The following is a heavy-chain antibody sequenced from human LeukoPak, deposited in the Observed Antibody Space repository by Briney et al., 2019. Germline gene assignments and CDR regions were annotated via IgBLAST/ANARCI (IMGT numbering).Heavy chain of an antibody. CDR2: IYDSGST. Sequence: SETLSLTCTVSGGSIRSSYYYWGWIRQPPGKGLEWIGSIYDSGSTYYNPSLKSRVTISVDKSKNQFSLKLSSVTAADTAVYYCARDPKTTAKGDYWGQGTLVTVSS. D-gene: IGHD4-11*01. V-gene: IGHV4-39*07. CDR1: GGSIRSSYYY. J-gene: IGHJ4*01. CDR3: ARDPKTTAKGDY.